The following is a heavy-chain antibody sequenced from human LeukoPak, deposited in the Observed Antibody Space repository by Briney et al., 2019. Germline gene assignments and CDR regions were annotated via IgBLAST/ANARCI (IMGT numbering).Heavy chain of an antibody. CDR1: GFTFSSYS. CDR2: ISSSGSPI. Sequence: PGGSLRLSCAASGFTFSSYSMNWVRQAPGKGLEWVSYISSSGSPIYYADSVKGRFTISRDNAKNSLYPQMNSLRAEDAAVYYCARDLGDYVGYDAFDIWGQGTMVTVSS. J-gene: IGHJ3*02. V-gene: IGHV3-48*04. D-gene: IGHD4-17*01. CDR3: ARDLGDYVGYDAFDI.